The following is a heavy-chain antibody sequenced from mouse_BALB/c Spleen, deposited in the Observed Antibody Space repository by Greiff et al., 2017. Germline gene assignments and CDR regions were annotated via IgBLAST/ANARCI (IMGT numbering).Heavy chain of an antibody. J-gene: IGHJ2*01. Sequence: EVQLQQSGAELVKPGASVKLSCTASGFNIKDTYMHWVKQRPEQGLEWIGRIEPANGNTKYDPKFQGKATITADTSSNTAYLQLSSLTSEDTAVYYCARGSNSRFDYWGQGTTLTVSS. CDR2: IEPANGNT. CDR3: ARGSNSRFDY. CDR1: GFNIKDTY. D-gene: IGHD4-1*01. V-gene: IGHV14-3*02.